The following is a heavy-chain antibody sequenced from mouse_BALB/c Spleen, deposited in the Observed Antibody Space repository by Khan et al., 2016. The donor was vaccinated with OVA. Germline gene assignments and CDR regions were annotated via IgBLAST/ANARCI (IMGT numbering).Heavy chain of an antibody. CDR1: GYTFTDYY. J-gene: IGHJ3*01. CDR2: ISPGSGDT. Sequence: VELVESGAELARPGASVKLSCKASGYTFTDYYINWVKQRTGQGLEWIGEISPGSGDTYYNEKFKGKATLTADKSSRTVYMQLSSLTAEASAVYFCARRNYFGYTFAYWGQGTLVTVSA. D-gene: IGHD1-2*01. V-gene: IGHV1-77*01. CDR3: ARRNYFGYTFAY.